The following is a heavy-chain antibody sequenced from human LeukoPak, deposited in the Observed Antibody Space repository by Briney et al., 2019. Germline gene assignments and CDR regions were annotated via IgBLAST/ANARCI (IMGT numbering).Heavy chain of an antibody. J-gene: IGHJ4*02. V-gene: IGHV1-69*05. CDR1: GGTFSSYA. CDR2: IIPIFGTA. Sequence: GASVEVSCKVSGGTFSSYAISWVRQAPGQGLEWMGGIIPIFGTANYAQKFQGRVTITTDESTSTAYMELSSLRSEDTAVYYCAREPFQGNYGFDYWGQGTLVTVSS. CDR3: AREPFQGNYGFDY. D-gene: IGHD4-17*01.